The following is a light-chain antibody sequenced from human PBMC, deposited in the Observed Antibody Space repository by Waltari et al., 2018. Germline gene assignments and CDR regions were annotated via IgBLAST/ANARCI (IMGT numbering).Light chain of an antibody. J-gene: IGLJ2*01. V-gene: IGLV2-8*01. CDR3: SSYAGSNVL. Sequence: QSALTQPPSASGSPGQSVTISCTGTSRDVGGYNYVSWYQHHSGKAPKLMIYEVSKRPSGVPDRFSGSKSGNTASLTVSGLQAEDEADYYCSSYAGSNVLFGGGTKLTVL. CDR1: SRDVGGYNY. CDR2: EVS.